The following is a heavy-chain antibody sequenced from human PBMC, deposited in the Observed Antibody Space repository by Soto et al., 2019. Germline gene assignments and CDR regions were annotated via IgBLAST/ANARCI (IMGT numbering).Heavy chain of an antibody. J-gene: IGHJ6*02. CDR3: ARDRERDTVLRGIALGAMEV. D-gene: IGHD1-1*01. CDR2: VNPDGSEA. V-gene: IGHV3-7*03. CDR1: GFDFNVYW. Sequence: GGSLRLSCAASGFDFNVYWMTWVRQAPGKGLEWVANVNPDGSEACYADTLKGRASISRDNANNSLSLRMNSLRVDDTAIYYCARDRERDTVLRGIALGAMEVWGQGAMVTVSS.